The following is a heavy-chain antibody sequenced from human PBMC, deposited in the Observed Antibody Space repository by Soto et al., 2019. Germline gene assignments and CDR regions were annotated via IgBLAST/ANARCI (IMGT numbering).Heavy chain of an antibody. J-gene: IGHJ4*02. V-gene: IGHV3-30-3*01. CDR3: ARRHDYGDYAFDY. Sequence: QVQLVESGGGVVQPGRSLRLACAASGFTFSSVAMHWVRQSPGKVLEWVAVISYDGTHKYYADSVKGRFTISRDNSKNTLYVQMNSLRAEDTAVYYCARRHDYGDYAFDYWGQGTLVTVSS. CDR1: GFTFSSVA. CDR2: ISYDGTHK. D-gene: IGHD4-17*01.